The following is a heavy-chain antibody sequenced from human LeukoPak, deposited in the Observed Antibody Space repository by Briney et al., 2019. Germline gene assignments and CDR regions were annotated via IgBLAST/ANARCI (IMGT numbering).Heavy chain of an antibody. Sequence: ASVKVSCKASGYTFTSYAISWVRQAPGQGLEWMGWISAYNGDTNYAQKLQGRVTMTTDTSTSTAYMELRSLRSDDTAVYYCARDNSIHERGWWFDPWGQGTLVTVSS. V-gene: IGHV1-18*01. CDR2: ISAYNGDT. CDR1: GYTFTSYA. D-gene: IGHD4-23*01. J-gene: IGHJ5*02. CDR3: ARDNSIHERGWWFDP.